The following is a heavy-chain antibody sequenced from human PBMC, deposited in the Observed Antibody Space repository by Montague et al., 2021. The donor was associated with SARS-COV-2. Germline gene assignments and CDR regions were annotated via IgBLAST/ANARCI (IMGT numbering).Heavy chain of an antibody. CDR1: GGSVWSNTAA. D-gene: IGHD4-17*01. V-gene: IGHV6-1*01. CDR2: TNYRSKRTS. CDR3: VRDTGSAQAGFDA. J-gene: IGHJ4*02. Sequence: CVIPGGSVWSNTAAWNWIRQSPSGGLEWLGRTNYRSKRTSDYATSVEGRISIDPDTSKNQFFLHLRSVTPEDTGVYYCVRDTGSAQAGFDAWGQGTLVTVSS.